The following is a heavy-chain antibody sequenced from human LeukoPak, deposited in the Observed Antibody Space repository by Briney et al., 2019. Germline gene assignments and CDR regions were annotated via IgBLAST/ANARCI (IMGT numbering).Heavy chain of an antibody. Sequence: GGSLRLSCAASGFTFSDHYMDWVRQAPGKGLEWVGRTRNKANSYTTEYAASVKGRFIISREDSKNSLYLQMSSLRAEDTAVYYCAKDIDAIYCGGDCFDEYFQHWGQGTLVTVSS. J-gene: IGHJ1*01. CDR1: GFTFSDHY. V-gene: IGHV3-72*01. CDR3: AKDIDAIYCGGDCFDEYFQH. CDR2: TRNKANSYTT. D-gene: IGHD2-21*02.